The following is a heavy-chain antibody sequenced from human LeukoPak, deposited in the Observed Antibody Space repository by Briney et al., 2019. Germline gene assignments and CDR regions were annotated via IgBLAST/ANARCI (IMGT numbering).Heavy chain of an antibody. Sequence: SETLSLTCAVYGGSFSGYYWSWIRQPPGKGPEWIGEINHSGSTDCNPSPKSRVTMSIDTSKNQFSLKLSSVTAADMAVYYCARGRWEVRGVIITNFDYWGQGILVTVSS. D-gene: IGHD3-10*01. CDR1: GGSFSGYY. CDR2: INHSGST. J-gene: IGHJ4*02. V-gene: IGHV4-34*01. CDR3: ARGRWEVRGVIITNFDY.